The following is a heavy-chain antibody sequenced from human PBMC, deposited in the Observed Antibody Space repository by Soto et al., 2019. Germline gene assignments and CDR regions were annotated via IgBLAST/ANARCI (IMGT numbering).Heavy chain of an antibody. V-gene: IGHV3-21*01. J-gene: IGHJ4*02. CDR2: ISSSSSYI. Sequence: GGSLRLSCAASGFTFSSYSMNWVRQAPGKGLEWVSSISSSSSYIYYADSVKGRFTISRDNAKNSLYLQMNSLSAEDTAVYYCARDAPDIAVAGTIDYWGQGTLVTVSS. CDR3: ARDAPDIAVAGTIDY. D-gene: IGHD6-19*01. CDR1: GFTFSSYS.